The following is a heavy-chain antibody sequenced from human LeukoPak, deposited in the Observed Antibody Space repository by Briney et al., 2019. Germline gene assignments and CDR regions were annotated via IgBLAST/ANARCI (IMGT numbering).Heavy chain of an antibody. CDR1: GFTFSSYA. Sequence: GGSLRLACSASGFTFSSYAMSWVRQAPGKGLEWVSAISGSGGSTYYAACVKGRYTISRDNSKNTLYLQMNSLRAEDTAVYYCARTNRDIVVVPAAKRFGGFWFDPWGQGTLVTVSS. V-gene: IGHV3-23*01. CDR3: ARTNRDIVVVPAAKRFGGFWFDP. D-gene: IGHD2-2*01. CDR2: ISGSGGST. J-gene: IGHJ5*02.